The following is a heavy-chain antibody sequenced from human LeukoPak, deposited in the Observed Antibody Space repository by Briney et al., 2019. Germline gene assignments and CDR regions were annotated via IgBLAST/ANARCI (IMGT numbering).Heavy chain of an antibody. D-gene: IGHD1-26*01. CDR1: GFTFSSYA. V-gene: IGHV3-23*01. J-gene: IGHJ4*02. CDR2: ISGTGGST. Sequence: GGSLRLSCAASGFTFSSYAMSWVRQAPGKGLEWVSAISGTGGSTYYADSVKGRFTISRDNSKNTLYLQINSLSADDTAVYYCAKGGNSGTYQFDYWGQGSLVTVSS. CDR3: AKGGNSGTYQFDY.